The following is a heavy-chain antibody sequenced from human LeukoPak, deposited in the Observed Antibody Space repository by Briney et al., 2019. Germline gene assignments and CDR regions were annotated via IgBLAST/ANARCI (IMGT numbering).Heavy chain of an antibody. J-gene: IGHJ1*01. D-gene: IGHD5-18*01. Sequence: GGSLRLSCAASGFTFSDYYMSWIRQAPGKGLEWVSYISSSGSTIYYADSVKGRFTISRDNAKNSLYLQMNSLRAEDTAVYYCARDDSYGSSYFQHWGQGTLVTVSS. CDR3: ARDDSYGSSYFQH. V-gene: IGHV3-11*01. CDR2: ISSSGSTI. CDR1: GFTFSDYY.